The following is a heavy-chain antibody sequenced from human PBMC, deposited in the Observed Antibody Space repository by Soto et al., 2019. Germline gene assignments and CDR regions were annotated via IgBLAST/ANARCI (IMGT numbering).Heavy chain of an antibody. D-gene: IGHD2-8*01. CDR3: SRDETRLGVTTGHGAGFDY. Sequence: EVQLVESGGDLVQHGGSLSLACAASGFTVSSSYMSWVRQAPGKGLEWVSLIYTDGSTKYAVSVKGRFISSRDNSRNTLFLHITSLRNDDTGVYYCSRDETRLGVTTGHGAGFDYGCQGNRVTGSA. CDR2: IYTDGST. J-gene: IGHJ4*02. V-gene: IGHV3-66*01. CDR1: GFTVSSSY.